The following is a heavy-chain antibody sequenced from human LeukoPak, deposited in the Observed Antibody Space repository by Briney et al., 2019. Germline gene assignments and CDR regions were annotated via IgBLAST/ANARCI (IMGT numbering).Heavy chain of an antibody. CDR3: ARDPGGAVAGSFDY. D-gene: IGHD6-19*01. CDR1: GFTFSSYW. J-gene: IGHJ4*02. CDR2: IKQDGSEK. V-gene: IGHV3-7*01. Sequence: GGSLRLSCAASGFTFSSYWMSWVRQAPGKRLEWVANIKQDGSEKYYVDSVKGRFTISRDNAKNSLYLQMNSLRAEDTAVYYCARDPGGAVAGSFDYWGQGTLVTVSS.